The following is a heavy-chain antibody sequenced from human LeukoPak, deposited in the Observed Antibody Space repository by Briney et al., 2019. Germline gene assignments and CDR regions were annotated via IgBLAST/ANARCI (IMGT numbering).Heavy chain of an antibody. D-gene: IGHD2-8*01. J-gene: IGHJ4*02. CDR2: MNIDGSEK. CDR1: GFTFSSYW. V-gene: IGHV3-7*01. Sequence: GGSLRLSCAASGFTFSSYWMGWVRQAPGKRLEWVANMNIDGSEKYYADSVKGRFTISRDNAKNSLYLQMNSLRAEDTAVYYCARDPPNVNFDYWGQGTLVTVSS. CDR3: ARDPPNVNFDY.